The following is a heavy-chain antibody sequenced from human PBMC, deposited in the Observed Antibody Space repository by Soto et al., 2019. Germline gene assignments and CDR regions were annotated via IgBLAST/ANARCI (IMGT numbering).Heavy chain of an antibody. D-gene: IGHD3-22*01. Sequence: WGSLKLSCAASGFTVSSYAMSWVRQAPGKGLEWVSAISGSGGSTYYADSMKGRFTISRDNSKNTLYLQMNSLRAEDTAGYYCAKVISEFYYDSRGRPREWVDAFDIWGQGTMATVS. CDR1: GFTVSSYA. J-gene: IGHJ3*02. CDR2: ISGSGGST. V-gene: IGHV3-23*01. CDR3: AKVISEFYYDSRGRPREWVDAFDI.